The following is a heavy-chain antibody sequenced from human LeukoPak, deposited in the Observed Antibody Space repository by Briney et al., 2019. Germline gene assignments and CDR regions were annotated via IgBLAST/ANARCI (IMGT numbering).Heavy chain of an antibody. CDR2: INHSGST. V-gene: IGHV4-34*01. J-gene: IGHJ6*03. CDR3: ARETSQKGTHYMDV. D-gene: IGHD3-10*01. Sequence: SETLSLTCAVYGGSFSGYYWSWIRQPPGKGLEWIGEINHSGSTNYNPSLKSRVTISIDTSKNQFSLKLSSVTAADTAVFYCARETSQKGTHYMDVWGKGTTVTISS. CDR1: GGSFSGYY.